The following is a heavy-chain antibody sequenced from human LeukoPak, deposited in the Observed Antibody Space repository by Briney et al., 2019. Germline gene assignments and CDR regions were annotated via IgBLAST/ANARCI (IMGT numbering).Heavy chain of an antibody. V-gene: IGHV3-53*05. Sequence: GGSLRLSCAASGFVVSTNYMTWVRQPPGKGLEWVSVIYKDGRTFYTDSVKGRFTISRDNSKNTLYLQMNSLRAEDTAVYYCAREASFYGMDVWGQGTTVTVSS. J-gene: IGHJ6*02. CDR2: IYKDGRT. CDR1: GFVVSTNY. CDR3: AREASFYGMDV.